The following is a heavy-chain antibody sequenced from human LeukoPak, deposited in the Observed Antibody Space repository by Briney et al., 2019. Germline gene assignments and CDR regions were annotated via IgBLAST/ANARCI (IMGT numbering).Heavy chain of an antibody. CDR1: GGSMSPYY. CDR2: IYYSGRT. CDR3: ARSPGQSLRSAWFDP. V-gene: IGHV4-59*01. D-gene: IGHD4-17*01. Sequence: ASETLSLTCTVSGGSMSPYYWSWTRQPPGKGLEWIGYIYYSGRTNYNPSLKSRVTISVDTSKNQFSLKLSSVTAADTAVYYCARSPGQSLRSAWFDPWGQGTLVTVSS. J-gene: IGHJ5*02.